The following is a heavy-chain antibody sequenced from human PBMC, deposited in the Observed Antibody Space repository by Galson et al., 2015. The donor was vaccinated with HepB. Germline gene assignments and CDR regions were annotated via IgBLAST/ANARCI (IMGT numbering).Heavy chain of an antibody. V-gene: IGHV4-39*01. J-gene: IGHJ4*02. CDR2: IYYSGST. CDR3: ARRRIRGYSYGFDY. CDR1: GGSISSSSYY. D-gene: IGHD5-18*01. Sequence: ETLSLTCTVSGGSISSSSYYWGWIRQPPGKGLEWIGSIYYSGSTYYNPSLKSRVTISVDTSKNQFSLKLSSVTAADTAVYYCARRRIRGYSYGFDYWGQGTLVTVSS.